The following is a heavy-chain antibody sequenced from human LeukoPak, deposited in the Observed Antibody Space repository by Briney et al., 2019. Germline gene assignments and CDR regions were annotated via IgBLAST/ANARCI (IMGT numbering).Heavy chain of an antibody. CDR1: GFTFGDYA. J-gene: IGHJ3*02. CDR3: TRRYNYDSSGYYYVRDAFDI. CDR2: IRSKDNDGTT. Sequence: GGSLRLSCTGSGFTFGDYAISWVRQAPGKGLEWLGFIRSKDNDGTTDYAASVKGRFIISRDDSKSIAYLQMNDLKTEDTAVYYCTRRYNYDSSGYYYVRDAFDIWGQGTMVTVSS. D-gene: IGHD3-22*01. V-gene: IGHV3-49*04.